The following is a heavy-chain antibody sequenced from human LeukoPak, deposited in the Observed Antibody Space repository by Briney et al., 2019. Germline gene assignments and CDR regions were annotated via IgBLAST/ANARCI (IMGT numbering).Heavy chain of an antibody. V-gene: IGHV4-30-4*08. CDR3: ARVRDPSGFDY. CDR1: GGSISSGDYY. D-gene: IGHD3-10*01. J-gene: IGHJ4*02. Sequence: PSETLSLTCTVSGGSISSGDYYWSWIRQPPGKGLEWIGYIYYSGSTYYNPSPKSRVNISVDTSKNQFSLKLSSVTAADTAVYYCARVRDPSGFDYWGQGTLVTVSS. CDR2: IYYSGST.